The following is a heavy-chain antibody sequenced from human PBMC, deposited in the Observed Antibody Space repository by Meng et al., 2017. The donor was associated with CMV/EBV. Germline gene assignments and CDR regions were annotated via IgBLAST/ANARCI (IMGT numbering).Heavy chain of an antibody. D-gene: IGHD6-19*01. CDR2: ISYDGSNK. J-gene: IGHJ6*02. V-gene: IGHV3-30-3*01. Sequence: GESLKISCAASGFTFSSYAMHWVRQAPGRGLEWVAVISYDGSNKYYADSVEGRFTISRDNSKNTLYLQMNSLRAEDTAVYYCARDGPAREQWLVQVWYYYYGMDVWGQGTTVTVSS. CDR3: ARDGPAREQWLVQVWYYYYGMDV. CDR1: GFTFSSYA.